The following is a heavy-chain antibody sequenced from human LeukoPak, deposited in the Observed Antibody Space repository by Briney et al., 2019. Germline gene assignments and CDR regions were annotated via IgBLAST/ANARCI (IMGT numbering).Heavy chain of an antibody. CDR3: ARDRMATGTPDAFDI. D-gene: IGHD5-24*01. CDR2: ISAYNGNT. CDR1: GYTFTSYG. Sequence: ASVKVSCKASGYTFTSYGISWVRQAPGQGLEWMGWISAYNGNTNYAQKLQGRVAMTTDSSTSTAYMELRSLRSDDTAVYYCARDRMATGTPDAFDIWGQGTMVTVSS. J-gene: IGHJ3*02. V-gene: IGHV1-18*01.